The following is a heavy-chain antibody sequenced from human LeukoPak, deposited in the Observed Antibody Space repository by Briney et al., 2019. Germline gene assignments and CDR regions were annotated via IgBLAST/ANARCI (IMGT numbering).Heavy chain of an antibody. D-gene: IGHD3-10*01. CDR2: IYHSGST. V-gene: IGHV4-4*02. CDR3: ARGLTNGSGSWGYYYYYMDV. J-gene: IGHJ6*03. Sequence: SETLSLTCAVSGGSISSSNWWSWVRQPPGKGLEWIGEIYHSGSTNYNPSLKSRVTISVDTSKNQFSLKLSSVTAADTAVYYCARGLTNGSGSWGYYYYYMDVWGKGTTVTVSS. CDR1: GGSISSSNW.